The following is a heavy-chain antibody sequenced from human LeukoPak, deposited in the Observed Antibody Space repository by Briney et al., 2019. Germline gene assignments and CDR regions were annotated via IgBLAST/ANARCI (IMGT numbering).Heavy chain of an antibody. V-gene: IGHV3-7*03. CDR1: GLIFSSNY. J-gene: IGHJ6*02. CDR3: ARRNAMDV. Sequence: GGSLRLSCAVSGLIFSSNYMTWVRQAPGKGLEWVANINRDGSERYYVDSVKGRFTISRDDAKSSLYLQMNSLRAEDTAVYYCARRNAMDVWGQGTTVIVFS. CDR2: INRDGSER.